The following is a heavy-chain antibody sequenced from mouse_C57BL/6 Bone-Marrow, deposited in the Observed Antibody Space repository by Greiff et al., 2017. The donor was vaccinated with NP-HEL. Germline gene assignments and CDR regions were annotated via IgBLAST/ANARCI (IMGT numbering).Heavy chain of an antibody. J-gene: IGHJ3*01. D-gene: IGHD2-4*01. CDR1: GFNIKDDY. V-gene: IGHV14-4*01. CDR3: TLYYDYDRAFAY. CDR2: IDPENGDT. Sequence: EVKLVESGAELVRPGASVKLSCTASGFNIKDDYMHWVKQRPEQGLEWIGWIDPENGDTEYASKFQGKATITADTSSNTAYLQLSSLTSEDTAVYYCTLYYDYDRAFAYWGQGTLVTVSA.